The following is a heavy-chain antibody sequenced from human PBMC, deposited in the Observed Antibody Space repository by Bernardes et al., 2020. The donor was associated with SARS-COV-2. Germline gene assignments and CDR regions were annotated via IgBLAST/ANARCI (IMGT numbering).Heavy chain of an antibody. V-gene: IGHV3-53*01. CDR1: GFTVSSSF. CDR2: IYNDDRT. D-gene: IGHD3-22*01. CDR3: TYYDSDGYWGSAFDI. J-gene: IGHJ3*02. Sequence: GGSLRLSCAASGFTVSSSFMGWVRQAAGKGLEWVSIIYNDDRTFYADSMKGRFTISRDNSKNTLYLQITTLRVEDTAVYYCTYYDSDGYWGSAFDIWGQGTMVTVSS.